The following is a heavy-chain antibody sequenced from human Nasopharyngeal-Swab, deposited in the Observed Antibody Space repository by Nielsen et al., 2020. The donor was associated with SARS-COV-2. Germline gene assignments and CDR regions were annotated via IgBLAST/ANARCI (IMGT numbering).Heavy chain of an antibody. V-gene: IGHV4-39*07. CDR1: GGSISSSSYY. D-gene: IGHD2-2*01. J-gene: IGHJ6*02. CDR2: IYYSGRT. Sequence: GSLRLSCTVSGGSISSSSYYWGWIRPPPGKGLEWIGSIYYSGRTYYNPSLKSRVTISVDTSKNQFSLKLSSVTAADTAVYYCARDRVVPAASLGYYGMDVWGQGTTVTVSS. CDR3: ARDRVVPAASLGYYGMDV.